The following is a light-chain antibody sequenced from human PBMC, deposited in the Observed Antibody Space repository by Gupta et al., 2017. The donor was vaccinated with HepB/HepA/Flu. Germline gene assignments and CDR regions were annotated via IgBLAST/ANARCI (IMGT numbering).Light chain of an antibody. J-gene: IGLJ2*01. CDR3: SSYKSSSTPVV. Sequence: QSALTQPASVSGSPGPSITIPCPGTRSHVGGYNFVSWYQQHPGKAPKLMFYDVSNRPSGVSNRFSGSKSGNTASLTISGLQAEDEADYYCSSYKSSSTPVVFGGGTKLTVL. CDR2: DVS. V-gene: IGLV2-14*01. CDR1: RSHVGGYNF.